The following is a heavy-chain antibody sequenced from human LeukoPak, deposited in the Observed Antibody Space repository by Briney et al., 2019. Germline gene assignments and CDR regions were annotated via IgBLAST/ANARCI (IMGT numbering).Heavy chain of an antibody. CDR1: GFTFSSYD. D-gene: IGHD5-18*01. Sequence: PGGSLTLPCAASGFTFSSYDMHWVRQAPGKGLEWVAFIRYEGSNKYYADPVKGPFTISRDNSKNTLYLQMNSLRAEDTAVYYCAKERDTAMVTIDYWGQGTLITVSS. V-gene: IGHV3-30*02. CDR3: AKERDTAMVTIDY. CDR2: IRYEGSNK. J-gene: IGHJ4*02.